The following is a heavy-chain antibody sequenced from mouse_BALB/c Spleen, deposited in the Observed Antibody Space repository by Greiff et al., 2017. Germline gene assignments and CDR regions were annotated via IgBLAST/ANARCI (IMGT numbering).Heavy chain of an antibody. V-gene: IGHV10S3*01. Sequence: EVQLVETGGGLVQPKGSLKLSCAASGFTFNTNAMNWVRQAPGKGLEWVARIRSKSNNYATYYADSVKDRFTISRDDSQSMLYLQMNNLKTEDTAMYYCARQVPPYYGSRGFDYWGQGTTLTVSS. J-gene: IGHJ2*01. CDR2: IRSKSNNYAT. CDR1: GFTFNTNA. CDR3: ARQVPPYYGSRGFDY. D-gene: IGHD1-1*01.